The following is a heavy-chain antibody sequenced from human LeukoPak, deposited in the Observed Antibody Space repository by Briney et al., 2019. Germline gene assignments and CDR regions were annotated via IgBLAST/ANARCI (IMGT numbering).Heavy chain of an antibody. D-gene: IGHD4-17*01. Sequence: SGTLSLTCAVSDDSFSSHYWTWIRQPPGKGLEWIGYISYIRSTNYNPSLKSRVTISIDTSKNQFSLKLSSVTAADTAVYYCARDLVTVTKGFDIWGQGTMVSVSS. CDR2: ISYIRST. CDR3: ARDLVTVTKGFDI. J-gene: IGHJ3*02. CDR1: DDSFSSHY. V-gene: IGHV4-59*11.